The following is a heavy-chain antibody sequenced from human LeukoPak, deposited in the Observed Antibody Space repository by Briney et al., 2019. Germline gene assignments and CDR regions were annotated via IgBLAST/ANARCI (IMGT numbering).Heavy chain of an antibody. CDR2: IYHSGHT. D-gene: IGHD6-13*01. J-gene: IGHJ5*02. CDR1: GGSIGSGPYY. V-gene: IGHV4-30-2*01. CDR3: ARDRIAAAGWTAGFDP. Sequence: SQTLSLTCTVSGGSIGSGPYYWTWIRQPPGRGLEWIGYIYHSGHTYYNPSLKSRVTISVDRSKNQFSLKLSSVTAADTAVYYCARDRIAAAGWTAGFDPWGQGTLVTVSS.